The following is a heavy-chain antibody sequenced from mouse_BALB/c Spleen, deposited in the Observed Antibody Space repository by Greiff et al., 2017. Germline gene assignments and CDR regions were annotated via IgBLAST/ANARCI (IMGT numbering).Heavy chain of an antibody. Sequence: DVMLVESGGDLVKPGGSLKLSCAASGFTFSSYGMSWVRQTPDKRLEWVATISSGGSYTYYPDSVTGRFTISRDNAKNTLYLQMSSLKSEDTAMYYCASLYGSNFDYWGQGTTLTVSS. D-gene: IGHD1-1*01. CDR2: ISSGGSYT. CDR1: GFTFSSYG. V-gene: IGHV5-6*02. CDR3: ASLYGSNFDY. J-gene: IGHJ2*01.